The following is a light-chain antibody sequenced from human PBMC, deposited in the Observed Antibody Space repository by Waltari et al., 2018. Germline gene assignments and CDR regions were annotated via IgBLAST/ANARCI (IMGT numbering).Light chain of an antibody. V-gene: IGLV1-47*01. Sequence: QSVLTQPPSASGTPGQRVTISCSGSRSNIGNPYGYWYQRHPGTAPKLLIYRHNQRASGVPDRCSGSRSGTSASLAISGLRSEDEADYYCAVWDDSLSGRVFGGGTKVTVL. J-gene: IGLJ3*02. CDR2: RHN. CDR1: RSNIGNPY. CDR3: AVWDDSLSGRV.